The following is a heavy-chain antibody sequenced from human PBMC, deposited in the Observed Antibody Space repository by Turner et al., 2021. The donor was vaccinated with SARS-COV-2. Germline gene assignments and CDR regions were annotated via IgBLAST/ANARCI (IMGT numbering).Heavy chain of an antibody. CDR2: INPNSGGT. J-gene: IGHJ4*02. D-gene: IGHD6-6*01. CDR3: ARALSSSSGDFDY. V-gene: IGHV1-2*02. Sequence: QVQLVQSGAEVKKPGASVTVSCKASGYTFTGYYMHWVRQAPGQGLEGMGWINPNSGGTNYAQKFQGRVTMTRDTSISTAYMELSRLRSDDTAVYYWARALSSSSGDFDYWGQGTLVTVSS. CDR1: GYTFTGYY.